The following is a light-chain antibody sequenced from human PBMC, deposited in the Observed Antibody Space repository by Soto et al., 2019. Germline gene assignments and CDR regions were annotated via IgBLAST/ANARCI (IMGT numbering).Light chain of an antibody. CDR2: KAS. CDR3: QQYNGYSRT. V-gene: IGKV1-5*03. Sequence: DIQMTQSPSTLSASIGDRVTITCRASQSINTWLAWYQQKPGKAPNLLIYKASSLESGVPSRCSGSASGTEFTLTISILQPDDFATHYCQQYNGYSRTFGQWTKVDI. J-gene: IGKJ1*01. CDR1: QSINTW.